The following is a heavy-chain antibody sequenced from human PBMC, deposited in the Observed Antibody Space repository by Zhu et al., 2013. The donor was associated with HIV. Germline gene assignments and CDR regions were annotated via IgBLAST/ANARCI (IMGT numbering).Heavy chain of an antibody. V-gene: IGHV1-69*01. Sequence: QVQLLQSGAEVKKTGSSVKVSCKASGGTFSTHGISWVRQAPGQGPEWMGGIIPIFGTANYAQKFQGRVTITADESTSTAYMELSSLRSEDTAVYYCARDRVRFVVVTALPYWGQGTLVTVSS. CDR3: ARDRVRFVVVTALPY. CDR2: IIPIFGTA. CDR1: GGTFSTHG. J-gene: IGHJ4*02. D-gene: IGHD2-21*02.